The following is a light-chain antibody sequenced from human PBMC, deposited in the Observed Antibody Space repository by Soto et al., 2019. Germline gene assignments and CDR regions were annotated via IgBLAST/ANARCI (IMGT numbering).Light chain of an antibody. CDR1: SSNIGSKT. J-gene: IGLJ1*01. CDR3: AVWDDSLNGYV. Sequence: QSVLSRAPSASGTPGQMVTISGSGSSSNIGSKTVNWYQQFPGNVPKILIYSNNQRPSGVPDRFSGSKSGTSASLATSGLQSEDEAEYYGAVWDDSLNGYVFGTGAKV. CDR2: SNN. V-gene: IGLV1-44*01.